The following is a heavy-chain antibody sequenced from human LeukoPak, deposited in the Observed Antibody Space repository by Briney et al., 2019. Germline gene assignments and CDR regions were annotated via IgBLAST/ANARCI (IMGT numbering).Heavy chain of an antibody. J-gene: IGHJ4*02. V-gene: IGHV1-69-2*01. CDR3: ARAGWDISYYFDY. CDR1: GYTFTDYY. CDR2: VYPEDGET. Sequence: ASVKVSCKASGYTFTDYYMHWVQQAPGKGLEWMGRVYPEDGETIYAEKFQGRVTITADTSTDTAYMELSSLRSEDTAVYYCARAGWDISYYFDYWGQGTLVTVSS. D-gene: IGHD1-26*01.